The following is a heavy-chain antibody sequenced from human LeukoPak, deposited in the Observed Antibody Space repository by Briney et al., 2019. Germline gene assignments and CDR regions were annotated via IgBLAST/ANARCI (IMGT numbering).Heavy chain of an antibody. D-gene: IGHD2-8*01. Sequence: GESLKISCQGSGYSFYKFWIAWVRQRPGQGLEWMGIIFAGDSETRYSPAFEGQVSMSVDESSSTAHLEWNSLKASDSAMYYCATDSTHGVSFDYWGQGTLVTVSS. CDR1: GYSFYKFW. V-gene: IGHV5-51*01. J-gene: IGHJ4*02. CDR2: IFAGDSET. CDR3: ATDSTHGVSFDY.